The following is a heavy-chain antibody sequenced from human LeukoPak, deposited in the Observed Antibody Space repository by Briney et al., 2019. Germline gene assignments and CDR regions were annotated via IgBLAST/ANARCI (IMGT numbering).Heavy chain of an antibody. CDR1: GGTFSSYA. J-gene: IGHJ3*02. CDR3: ARVWSSTTWFDAFDI. D-gene: IGHD2-2*01. CDR2: IIPIFVTT. V-gene: IGHV1-69*13. Sequence: ASVKVSCKASGGTFSSYAINWVRQAPGQGLEWMGGIIPIFVTTNYAQKFQGRVTITADESTSTAYMELSSLRSEDTAVYYCARVWSSTTWFDAFDIWGQGTMVTVSS.